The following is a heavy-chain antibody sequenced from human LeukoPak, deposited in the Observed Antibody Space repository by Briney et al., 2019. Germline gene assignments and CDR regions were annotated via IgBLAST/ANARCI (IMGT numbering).Heavy chain of an antibody. J-gene: IGHJ4*02. CDR1: GFTFSSYA. V-gene: IGHV3-23*01. Sequence: GGSLRLSCAASGFTFSSYAMSWVRQAPGKGREWVSAISGSGGSTYYADSVKGRFTISRDNSKNTLYLQMNSLRAEDTAVYYCAKHTDGYYDSSGFIDYWGQGTLVTVSS. CDR2: ISGSGGST. CDR3: AKHTDGYYDSSGFIDY. D-gene: IGHD3-22*01.